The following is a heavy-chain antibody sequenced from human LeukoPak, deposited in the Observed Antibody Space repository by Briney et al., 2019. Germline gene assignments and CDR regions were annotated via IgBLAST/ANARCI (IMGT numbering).Heavy chain of an antibody. CDR3: AKDAPYCSGGSCYDY. J-gene: IGHJ4*02. V-gene: IGHV3-23*01. Sequence: TGGSLRLSCAASGFTFSSYAMSWVRQAPGKGLEWVSAISGSGGSTYYADSVKGRFTISRDNSKNTLYLQMNSLRAEGTAVYYCAKDAPYCSGGSCYDYWGQGTLVTVSS. CDR1: GFTFSSYA. D-gene: IGHD2-15*01. CDR2: ISGSGGST.